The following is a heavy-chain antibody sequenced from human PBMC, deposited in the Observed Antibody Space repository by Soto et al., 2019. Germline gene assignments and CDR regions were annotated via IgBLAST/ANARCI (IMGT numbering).Heavy chain of an antibody. CDR3: ARESEDLTSNFDY. J-gene: IGHJ4*02. CDR1: GFTFTRYS. CDR2: ISSTTNYI. Sequence: PGGSLRLSCAASGFTFTRYSMNWGRQAPGKGLEWVSSISSTTNYIYYGDSMKGRFTISRDNAKNSLYQEMSSLRAEDTAVYYCARESEDLTSNFDYWGQGTLVTVSS. V-gene: IGHV3-21*06.